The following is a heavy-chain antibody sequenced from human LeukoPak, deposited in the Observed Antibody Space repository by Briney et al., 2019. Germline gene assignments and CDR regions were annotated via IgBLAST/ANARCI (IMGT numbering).Heavy chain of an antibody. Sequence: GGSLRLSCAVSGFSFSSYWMDWFRQAPGKGLEWVANVKPDGGDKYYADSVKGRFTIFRDNVKNLLYLQMNSLRVEDTAVYFCARDLDYWGQGTLVTVSS. CDR1: GFSFSSYW. CDR3: ARDLDY. V-gene: IGHV3-7*05. J-gene: IGHJ4*02. CDR2: VKPDGGDK.